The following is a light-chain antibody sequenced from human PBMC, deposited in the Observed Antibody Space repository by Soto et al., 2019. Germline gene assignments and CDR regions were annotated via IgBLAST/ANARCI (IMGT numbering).Light chain of an antibody. Sequence: QSALTQPASVSGSPGQSITISCTGTSSDVGGYNYVSWYQQHPGKAPKLMIYEVSNRPSGVPDRFSGSKSGNTASLTVSGLQAEDEADYYCSSYAGSTLFGGGTKLTVL. J-gene: IGLJ2*01. V-gene: IGLV2-8*01. CDR3: SSYAGSTL. CDR2: EVS. CDR1: SSDVGGYNY.